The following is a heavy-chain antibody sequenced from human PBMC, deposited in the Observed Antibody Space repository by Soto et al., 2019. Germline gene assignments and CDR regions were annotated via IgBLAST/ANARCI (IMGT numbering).Heavy chain of an antibody. Sequence: VGSLRLSCTASGFTFSSYAVSWVRQAPGKELEWVSTISGNSGKTNYAESVKGRFSISRDNSKNTVHLQLDSLRAEDTAVYFCAKLGFVLMELYYFHQWGHGTLVTVSS. V-gene: IGHV3-23*01. J-gene: IGHJ4*01. CDR3: AKLGFVLMELYYFHQ. D-gene: IGHD2-8*01. CDR1: GFTFSSYA. CDR2: ISGNSGKT.